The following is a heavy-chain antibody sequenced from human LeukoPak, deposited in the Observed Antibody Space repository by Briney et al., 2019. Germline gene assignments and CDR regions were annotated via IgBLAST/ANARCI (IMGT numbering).Heavy chain of an antibody. D-gene: IGHD1-1*01. V-gene: IGHV3-23*01. CDR2: GGSGGSR. J-gene: IGHJ6*04. Sequence: PGGSLRLSCAASGFTFTNYGMGWVRQAPGKGLEWVSYGGSGGSRYYADSVKGRFTISRDNSKDTLSLQMNSLTAEDTAVYRGAQREHYRMDVWGKGTAVTVSS. CDR1: GFTFTNYG. CDR3: AQREHYRMDV.